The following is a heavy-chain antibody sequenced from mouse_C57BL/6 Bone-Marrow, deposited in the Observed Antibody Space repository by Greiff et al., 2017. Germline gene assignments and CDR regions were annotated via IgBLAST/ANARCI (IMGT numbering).Heavy chain of an antibody. CDR3: ARSPLEDYAMDY. V-gene: IGHV1-64*01. CDR2: IHPNSGST. D-gene: IGHD6-1*01. J-gene: IGHJ4*01. Sequence: VQLQQPGAELVKPGASVKLSCKASGYTFTSYWMHWVKQRPGQGLEWIGMIHPNSGSTNYNEKFKSKATLTVDKSSSTAYMQLSSLTSEDSAVYYCARSPLEDYAMDYGGQGTSVTVSS. CDR1: GYTFTSYW.